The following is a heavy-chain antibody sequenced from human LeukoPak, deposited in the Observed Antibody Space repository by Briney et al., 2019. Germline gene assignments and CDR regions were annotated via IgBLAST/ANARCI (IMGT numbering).Heavy chain of an antibody. J-gene: IGHJ4*02. CDR3: TKSPHPYYYDSSGYYRLHFDY. V-gene: IGHV3-23*01. CDR2: ISGSGGST. D-gene: IGHD3-22*01. Sequence: HPGGSLRLSCAASGFTFSSYVMSWVRQAPGKGLEWVSGISGSGGSTHYADSVRGRFTISRDNSKNTLYLRMNSLRAEDTAVYYCTKSPHPYYYDSSGYYRLHFDYWGQGTLVAVSS. CDR1: GFTFSSYV.